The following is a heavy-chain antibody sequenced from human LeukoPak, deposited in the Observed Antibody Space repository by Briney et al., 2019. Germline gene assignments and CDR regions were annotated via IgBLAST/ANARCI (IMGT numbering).Heavy chain of an antibody. CDR1: GGSISSYY. CDR2: IYYSGST. D-gene: IGHD6-13*01. Sequence: PSETLSLTCTVSGGSISSYYWSWIRQPPGKGLEWIGYIYYSGSTNYNPSLKSRVTISVDTSKNQFSLKLSSVTAADTAVYYCARLRYSSSWYGRGEFDYWGQGTLVTVSS. J-gene: IGHJ4*02. CDR3: ARLRYSSSWYGRGEFDY. V-gene: IGHV4-59*08.